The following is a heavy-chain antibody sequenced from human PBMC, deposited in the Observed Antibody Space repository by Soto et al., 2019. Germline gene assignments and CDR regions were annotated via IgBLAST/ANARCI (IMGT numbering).Heavy chain of an antibody. CDR3: ARDIYSYGSVGTIDH. V-gene: IGHV3-30-3*01. CDR2: ISDDGTKK. J-gene: IGHJ4*02. CDR1: GFTFTSQA. Sequence: PGGSLRLSRAASGFTFTSQAMHWVRQAPGKGLDWVAVISDDGTKKYYADSVKGRFTISRDNSKYTLDLQMDSLRPEDTAAYYCARDIYSYGSVGTIDHWGQGALVTVSS. D-gene: IGHD5-18*01.